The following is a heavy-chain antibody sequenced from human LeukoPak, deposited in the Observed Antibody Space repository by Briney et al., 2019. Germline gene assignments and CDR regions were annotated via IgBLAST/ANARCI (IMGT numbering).Heavy chain of an antibody. CDR3: ATDLGVVVPAAYRGFGDY. J-gene: IGHJ4*02. D-gene: IGHD2-2*01. CDR1: GYTFTSYG. V-gene: IGHV1-24*01. CDR2: FDPEDGET. Sequence: ASVKVSCKASGYTFTSYGISWVRQAPGQGLEWMGGFDPEDGETIYAQKFQGRVTMTEDTSTDTAYMELSSLRPEDTAVYYCATDLGVVVPAAYRGFGDYWGQGTLVTVSS.